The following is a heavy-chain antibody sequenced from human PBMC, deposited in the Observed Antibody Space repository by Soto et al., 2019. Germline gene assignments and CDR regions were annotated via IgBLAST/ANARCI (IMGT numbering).Heavy chain of an antibody. CDR2: ISGNGGST. D-gene: IGHD3-9*01. Sequence: EVQLLESGGGLVQPGGSLPLSWAASGLIFSDFAMTWVRQAPGKGLEWVSTISGNGGSTYFAAPIKGRFTISRDNAKNLLYLQMRSLRDEDTAKYYCAKDFDRGGWYYLDSWGQGTPVTVSS. CDR3: AKDFDRGGWYYLDS. V-gene: IGHV3-23*01. J-gene: IGHJ4*02. CDR1: GLIFSDFA.